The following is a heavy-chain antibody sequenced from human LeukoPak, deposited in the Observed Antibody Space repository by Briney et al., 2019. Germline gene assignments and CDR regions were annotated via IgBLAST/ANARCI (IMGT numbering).Heavy chain of an antibody. J-gene: IGHJ4*02. CDR3: AKQPGSVVDSSGSLSRH. Sequence: GGSLRLSCAASGFTFSSYAMSWVRQAPGKGLKWVSTISGSAASTYYADSVKGRFTISRDNSKNTLYLQMNSLRAEDMAVYYCAKQPGSVVDSSGSLSRHWGQGTLVTVSS. CDR2: ISGSAAST. CDR1: GFTFSSYA. V-gene: IGHV3-23*01. D-gene: IGHD3-22*01.